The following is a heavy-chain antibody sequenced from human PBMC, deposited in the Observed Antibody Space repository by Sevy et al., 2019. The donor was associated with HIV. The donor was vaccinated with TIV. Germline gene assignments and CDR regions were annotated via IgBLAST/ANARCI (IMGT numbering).Heavy chain of an antibody. CDR3: ATAKDYYENSGDPFDY. Sequence: ASVKVSCKVSGYTVSRLSMHWVRQGPGKGLEWMGRFDPEDDETIYAQKFQGRVTMTEDTSTDTAYMELSSLRFEDTAVYYCATAKDYYENSGDPFDYWGQGTLVTVSS. J-gene: IGHJ4*02. V-gene: IGHV1-24*01. CDR1: GYTVSRLS. CDR2: FDPEDDET. D-gene: IGHD3-22*01.